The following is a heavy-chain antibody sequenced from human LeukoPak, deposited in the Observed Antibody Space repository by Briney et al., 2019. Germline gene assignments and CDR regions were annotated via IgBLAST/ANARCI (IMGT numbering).Heavy chain of an antibody. CDR3: ARDSDSSGNDNWFDP. D-gene: IGHD3-22*01. CDR2: INTNTGNP. CDR1: GYTFTSYA. V-gene: IGHV7-4-1*02. Sequence: GSVKVSCKASGYTFTSYAMNWVRQAPGQGLEWMGWINTNTGNPTYAQGFTGRFVFSLDTSVSTAYLQISSLKAEDTAVYYCARDSDSSGNDNWFDPWGQGTLVTVSS. J-gene: IGHJ5*02.